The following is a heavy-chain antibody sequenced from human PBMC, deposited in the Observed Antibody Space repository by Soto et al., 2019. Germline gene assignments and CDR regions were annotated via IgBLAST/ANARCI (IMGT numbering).Heavy chain of an antibody. CDR1: GGSISSYY. J-gene: IGHJ5*02. CDR2: IYYSGST. CDR3: ARKYSSGLNWFDP. D-gene: IGHD6-19*01. V-gene: IGHV4-59*01. Sequence: SETLSLTFTVSGGSISSYYWSWIRQPPGKGLEWIGYIYYSGSTNYNPSLKSRVTISVDTSKNQFSLKLSSVTAADTAVYYCARKYSSGLNWFDPWGQGTLVTVSS.